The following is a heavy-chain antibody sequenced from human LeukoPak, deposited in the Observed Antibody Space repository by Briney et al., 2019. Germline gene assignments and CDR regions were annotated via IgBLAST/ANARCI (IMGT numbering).Heavy chain of an antibody. Sequence: GGSLRLSCAASGFTFSSYGMHWVRQAPGKGLEWVAVISYDGSNKYYADSVKGRFTISRDNSKNTLYLQMNSLRAEDTAVYYCARSSQTSLFDYWGQGTLVTVSS. J-gene: IGHJ4*02. CDR2: ISYDGSNK. D-gene: IGHD6-6*01. V-gene: IGHV3-30*03. CDR1: GFTFSSYG. CDR3: ARSSQTSLFDY.